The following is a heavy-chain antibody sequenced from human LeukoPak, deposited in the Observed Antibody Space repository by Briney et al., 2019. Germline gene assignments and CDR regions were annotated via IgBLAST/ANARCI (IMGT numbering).Heavy chain of an antibody. CDR3: ARAPSGWYFDS. CDR2: IYSDGNT. V-gene: IGHV3-53*01. D-gene: IGHD6-19*01. CDR1: GFTVSSAY. Sequence: GGSLKLSCAASGFTVSSAYISWVRQAPGKGLEWLSAIYSDGNTYYADSVKGHFTIFRDNSKNMLYLQMNSLRADDTAVYYCARAPSGWYFDSWGQGTLVTVSS. J-gene: IGHJ4*02.